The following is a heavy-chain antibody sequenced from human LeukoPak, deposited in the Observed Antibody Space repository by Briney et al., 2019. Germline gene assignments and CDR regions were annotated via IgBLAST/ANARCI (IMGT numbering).Heavy chain of an antibody. V-gene: IGHV1-2*02. CDR2: INSNSGDT. Sequence: ASVKVSCKASGYTFTDYYIHWVRQAPGQGLEWMGWINSNSGDTYYAQKFQGRVTMTRDTSITTAYMELSSLRSEDTAVYYCATDTDYDILTGYVPHFDYWGQGTLVTVSS. CDR3: ATDTDYDILTGYVPHFDY. J-gene: IGHJ4*02. D-gene: IGHD3-9*01. CDR1: GYTFTDYY.